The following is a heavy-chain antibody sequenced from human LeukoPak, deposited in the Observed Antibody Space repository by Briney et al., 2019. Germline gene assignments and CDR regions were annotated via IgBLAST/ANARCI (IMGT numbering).Heavy chain of an antibody. V-gene: IGHV3-11*03. CDR2: ICSSSSYT. CDR3: GRGLWFGVSNAFDI. Sequence: PGGSLRLSCAASGFTLSNYYMSWIRQAPGKGLEWVSYICSSSSYTNYADSVKGRFTISRDNAKNSLYLQMNSLRAEDTAVYYWGRGLWFGVSNAFDIWGQGTMVTVSS. CDR1: GFTLSNYY. J-gene: IGHJ3*02. D-gene: IGHD3-10*01.